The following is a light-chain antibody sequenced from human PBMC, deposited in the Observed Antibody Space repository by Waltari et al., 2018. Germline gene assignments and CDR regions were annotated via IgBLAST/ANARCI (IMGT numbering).Light chain of an antibody. Sequence: QSGLTQPPSVSGDPGQRVTISCTGSSSHIRAGYDVLWYQLLPGTAPKLLIYGNTNRPSGVPDRFSGSKSGTSASRAITGLQAEDEADYYCQSYDRSLSGSIFGGGTKLTVL. J-gene: IGLJ2*01. CDR1: SSHIRAGYD. CDR3: QSYDRSLSGSI. V-gene: IGLV1-40*01. CDR2: GNT.